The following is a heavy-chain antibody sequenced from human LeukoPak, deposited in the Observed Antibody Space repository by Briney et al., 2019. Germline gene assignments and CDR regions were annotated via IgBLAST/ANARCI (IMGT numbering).Heavy chain of an antibody. CDR1: GGSISSYC. CDR3: AREAYSSGWYVVDY. D-gene: IGHD6-19*01. J-gene: IGHJ4*02. CDR2: IYTSGST. V-gene: IGHV4-4*07. Sequence: SETLSLTCTVSGGSISSYCWSWIRQPAGKGLEWIGRIYTSGSTNYNPSLKSRVTMSVDTSKNQFSLKLSSVTAADTAVYYCAREAYSSGWYVVDYWGQGTLVTVSS.